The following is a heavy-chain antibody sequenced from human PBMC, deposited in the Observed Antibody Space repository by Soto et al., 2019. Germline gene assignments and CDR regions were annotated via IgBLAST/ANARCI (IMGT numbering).Heavy chain of an antibody. J-gene: IGHJ4*02. CDR3: ARRYGGGFDY. CDR1: GGSISGYY. Sequence: PSETLSLTCIVSGGSISGYYWSWFRQPPGKGLEWIGYIYYSGSTNYNPSLKSRVTMSVDTSKNQFSLKLSSVTAADTAVYYCARRYGGGFDYWGPGTLVTVSS. D-gene: IGHD3-10*01. V-gene: IGHV4-59*08. CDR2: IYYSGST.